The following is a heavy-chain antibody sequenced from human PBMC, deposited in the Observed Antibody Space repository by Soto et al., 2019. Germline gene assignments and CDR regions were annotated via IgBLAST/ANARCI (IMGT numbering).Heavy chain of an antibody. CDR1: GFPVSYGYY. D-gene: IGHD2-2*01. J-gene: IGHJ4*02. Sequence: PSETLSLTCGVSGFPVSYGYYWGWIRQPPGKGLEWLGSIYQSGKTYYNPSLKSRLTLSMDTSRNEFSLRLRSVTAADTAVYFCARLYCSSVSCYNDYWGPGXLVTVPS. V-gene: IGHV4-38-2*01. CDR3: ARLYCSSVSCYNDY. CDR2: IYQSGKT.